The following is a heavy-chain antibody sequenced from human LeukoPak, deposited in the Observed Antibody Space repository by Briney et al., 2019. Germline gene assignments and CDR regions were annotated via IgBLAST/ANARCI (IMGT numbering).Heavy chain of an antibody. CDR1: RFTFSAYG. D-gene: IGHD5-24*01. CDR2: IRYDGSNK. Sequence: GGSLRLSCAASRFTFSAYGMHWVHQAPGKGLEWEAFIRYDGSNKRYADSVKGRFTISRDNSKNTLYLQMNGLRTEDTAVYYCAKVDGYNVGYWGQGTLVTVSS. CDR3: AKVDGYNVGY. V-gene: IGHV3-30*02. J-gene: IGHJ4*02.